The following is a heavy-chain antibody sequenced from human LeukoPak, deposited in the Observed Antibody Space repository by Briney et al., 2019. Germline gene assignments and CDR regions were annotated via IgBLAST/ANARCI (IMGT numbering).Heavy chain of an antibody. Sequence: TGGSLRLSCAASGFTFDDYAMHWVRQAPGKGLEWVAVISYDGSNKYYADSVKGRFTISRDNSKNTLYLQMNSLRAEDTAVYYCARSMYSSGEYYFDYWGQGTLVTVSS. CDR2: ISYDGSNK. CDR3: ARSMYSSGEYYFDY. D-gene: IGHD6-25*01. J-gene: IGHJ4*02. V-gene: IGHV3-30*04. CDR1: GFTFDDYA.